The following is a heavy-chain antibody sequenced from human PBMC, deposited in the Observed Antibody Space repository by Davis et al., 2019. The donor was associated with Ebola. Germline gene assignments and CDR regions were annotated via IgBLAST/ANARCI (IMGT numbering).Heavy chain of an antibody. Sequence: GESLNIPCAAPGFTFSSYAMSWVRQAPGKGPEWVGRSKSKGDGGATDYGAPVKGRFTISRDDSKNTVYLQMNNLKTEDTAVYYCTKGITMLRGLIRERDYWGQGTLVTVSS. D-gene: IGHD3-10*01. CDR3: TKGITMLRGLIRERDY. J-gene: IGHJ4*02. V-gene: IGHV3-15*01. CDR1: GFTFSSYA. CDR2: SKSKGDGGAT.